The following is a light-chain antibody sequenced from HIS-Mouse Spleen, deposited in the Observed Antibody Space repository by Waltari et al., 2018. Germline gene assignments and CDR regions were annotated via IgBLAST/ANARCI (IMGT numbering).Light chain of an antibody. CDR2: DVS. Sequence: QSALTQPASVSGSPGQSITIPCTATGSDVGGYNYVSGYQQHPGKAPKLMIYDVSNRPSGVSNRFSGSKSGNTASLTISGLQAEDEADYYCSSYTSSSFNVVFGGGTKLTVL. J-gene: IGLJ2*01. V-gene: IGLV2-14*03. CDR1: GSDVGGYNY. CDR3: SSYTSSSFNVV.